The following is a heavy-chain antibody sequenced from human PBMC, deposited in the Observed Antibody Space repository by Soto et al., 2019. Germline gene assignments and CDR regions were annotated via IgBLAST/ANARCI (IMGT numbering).Heavy chain of an antibody. V-gene: IGHV4-4*02. CDR3: ARTRQSCSSSRCHDVYFDY. CDR1: GDSMNTNNW. CDR2: IHHNGDT. Sequence: SETLSLTCAVFGDSMNTNNWWSWVRQTPGKGLEWIGEIHHNGDTTYSPSLKSRVTMSLDKSKYQFSLRLTSVTAADTAVYYCARTRQSCSSSRCHDVYFDYWGRGNLVTVSS. J-gene: IGHJ4*02. D-gene: IGHD2-2*01.